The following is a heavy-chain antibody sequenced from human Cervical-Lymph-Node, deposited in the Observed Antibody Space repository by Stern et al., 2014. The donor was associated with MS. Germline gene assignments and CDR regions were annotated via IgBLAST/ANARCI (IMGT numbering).Heavy chain of an antibody. Sequence: EVQLVESGGGLVRPGGSLRLSCAASGFTFSSYWLHWFHQAPGKGLVWVSRIDTDGGTTNYADSVKGRFTISRDNAENTLYLQMNSLRAEDTAVYYCARDSSGRDDFWGQGTLVTVSS. D-gene: IGHD6-25*01. CDR2: IDTDGGTT. J-gene: IGHJ4*02. CDR1: GFTFSSYW. CDR3: ARDSSGRDDF. V-gene: IGHV3-74*01.